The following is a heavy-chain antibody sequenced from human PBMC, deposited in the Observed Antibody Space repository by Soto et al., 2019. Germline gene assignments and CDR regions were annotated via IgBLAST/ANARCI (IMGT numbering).Heavy chain of an antibody. Sequence: GSLRLSCAASGFTFSNAWMNWVRQAPGKGLEWVGRIKSKTDGGTTDYAAPVKGRFTISRDDSKNTLYLQMNSLKTEDTAVYYCTTDPYCSGGSCYHTGTNWFDPWGQGTLVTVSS. CDR2: IKSKTDGGTT. D-gene: IGHD2-15*01. CDR1: GFTFSNAW. CDR3: TTDPYCSGGSCYHTGTNWFDP. V-gene: IGHV3-15*07. J-gene: IGHJ5*02.